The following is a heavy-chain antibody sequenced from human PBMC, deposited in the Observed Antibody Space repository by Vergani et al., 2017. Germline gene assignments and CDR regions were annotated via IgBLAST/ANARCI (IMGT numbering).Heavy chain of an antibody. CDR3: ASCVHTYDILTGPPPFDP. V-gene: IGHV4-39*07. D-gene: IGHD3-9*01. Sequence: QLQLQESSPGLVKPSETLSLTCTVSGGSISSSSYTWGWIRQPPGQGLEWIGRIYYSGSTYYNPSLKSRVTISVDTSKNQFSLKLSSVTAADTALYYCASCVHTYDILTGPPPFDPWGQGTLVTVSS. CDR2: IYYSGST. CDR1: GGSISSSSYT. J-gene: IGHJ5*02.